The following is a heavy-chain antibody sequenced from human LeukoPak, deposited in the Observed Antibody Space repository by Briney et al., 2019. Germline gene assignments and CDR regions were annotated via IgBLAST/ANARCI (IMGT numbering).Heavy chain of an antibody. V-gene: IGHV4-34*01. CDR2: INHSGST. CDR3: ARDFSPRTKYYYMDV. J-gene: IGHJ6*03. D-gene: IGHD2-8*01. Sequence: SETLSLTCAVYGGSFSGYYWSWIRQPPGKGLEWIGEINHSGSTNYNPSLKSRVTISVDTSKNQFSLKLSSVTAADTAVYYCARDFSPRTKYYYMDVWGKGTTVTVSS. CDR1: GGSFSGYY.